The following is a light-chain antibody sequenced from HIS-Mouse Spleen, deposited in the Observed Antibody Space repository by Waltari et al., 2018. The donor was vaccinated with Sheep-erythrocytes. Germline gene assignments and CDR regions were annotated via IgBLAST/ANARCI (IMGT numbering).Light chain of an antibody. CDR1: SSDVAGYNY. V-gene: IGLV2-14*01. CDR3: SSYTSSSTQV. Sequence: QSALTQPASVSGSPGQSITIPCTGTSSDVAGYNYVSWYQQHPGKAPKLMIYEVSNRPSGVSNRFSGSKSGNTASLTISGLQAEDEADYYCSSYTSSSTQVFGGGTKLTVL. CDR2: EVS. J-gene: IGLJ2*01.